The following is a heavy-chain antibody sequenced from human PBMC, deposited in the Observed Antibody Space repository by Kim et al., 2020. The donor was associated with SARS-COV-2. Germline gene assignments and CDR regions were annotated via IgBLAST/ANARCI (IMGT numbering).Heavy chain of an antibody. V-gene: IGHV1-46*01. J-gene: IGHJ4*02. Sequence: ASVKVSCKASGYTFTSYYMHWVRQAPGQGLEWMGIINPSGGSTSYAQKFQGRVTMTRDTSTSTVYMELSSLRSEDTAVYYCARSFGDSSSWYVVDFEYWGQGTLVTVSS. CDR2: INPSGGST. CDR1: GYTFTSYY. D-gene: IGHD6-13*01. CDR3: ARSFGDSSSWYVVDFEY.